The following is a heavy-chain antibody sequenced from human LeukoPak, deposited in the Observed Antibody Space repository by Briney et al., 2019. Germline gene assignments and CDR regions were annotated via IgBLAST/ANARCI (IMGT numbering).Heavy chain of an antibody. CDR3: ARDSRGYSYGGNWFDY. J-gene: IGHJ5*01. CDR1: GFTVSSNY. V-gene: IGHV3-66*01. Sequence: PGGSLRLSCAAPGFTVSSNYMSWVRQAPGKGLEWVSVIYSGGSTHYADSVKGRFTISRDNSKNTLYLQMNSLRAEDTAVYYCARDSRGYSYGGNWFDYWGQGTLVTVSS. CDR2: IYSGGST. D-gene: IGHD5-18*01.